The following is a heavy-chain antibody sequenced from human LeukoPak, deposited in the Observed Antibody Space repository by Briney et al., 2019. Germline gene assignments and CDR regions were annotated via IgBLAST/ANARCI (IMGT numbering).Heavy chain of an antibody. D-gene: IGHD3-3*01. CDR3: ASLRFLEWLGAFDI. V-gene: IGHV4-59*01. J-gene: IGHJ3*02. CDR1: GGSIGSYY. Sequence: TSETLSLTCTVSGGSIGSYYWSWIRQPPGKGLEWIGYIYYSGSTNYNPSLKSRVTISVDTPKNQFSLKLSSVTAADTAVYYCASLRFLEWLGAFDIWGQGTMVTVSS. CDR2: IYYSGST.